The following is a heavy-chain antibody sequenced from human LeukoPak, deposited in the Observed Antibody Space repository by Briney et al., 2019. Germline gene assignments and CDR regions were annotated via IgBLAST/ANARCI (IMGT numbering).Heavy chain of an antibody. D-gene: IGHD3-9*01. CDR1: GFTFGTYN. V-gene: IGHV3-21*01. J-gene: IGHJ4*02. Sequence: GGSLRLSCAASGFTFGTYNMNWVRQAPGQGLEWVSSISSSRGYKYYADSVKGRFTISRDNAKSSLYLQMNSLRAEDTALYSCARDPSGYDLLTGYPFDLWGQGTLVTVSS. CDR3: ARDPSGYDLLTGYPFDL. CDR2: ISSSRGYK.